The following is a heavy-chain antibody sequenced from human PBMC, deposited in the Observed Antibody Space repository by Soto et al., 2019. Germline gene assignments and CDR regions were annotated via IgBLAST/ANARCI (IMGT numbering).Heavy chain of an antibody. D-gene: IGHD3-22*01. CDR3: AKALTYYYDSSGSPFDY. J-gene: IGHJ4*02. V-gene: IGHV3-23*01. CDR1: GFTFSSYA. CDR2: ISGSGGST. Sequence: GGSLRLSCAASGFTFSSYAMSWVRQAPGKGLEWVSAISGSGGSTYYADSVKGRFTISRDNSKNTLYLQMNSLRAKDTAVYYCAKALTYYYDSSGSPFDYWGQGTLVTVSS.